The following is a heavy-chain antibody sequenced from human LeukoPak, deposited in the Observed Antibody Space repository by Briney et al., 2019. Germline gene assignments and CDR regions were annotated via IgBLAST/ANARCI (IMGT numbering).Heavy chain of an antibody. CDR3: ARRRGYSGYCSGGSCYPSLYYFDY. CDR1: GYSFTSYW. J-gene: IGHJ4*02. Sequence: GESLRISCKGSGYSFTSYWISWVRQMPGKGLEWMGRIDPSHSYTNYSPSFQGHVTISADKSISTAYLQWSSLKASDTAMYYCARRRGYSGYCSGGSCYPSLYYFDYWGQGTLVTVSS. D-gene: IGHD2-15*01. V-gene: IGHV5-10-1*01. CDR2: IDPSHSYT.